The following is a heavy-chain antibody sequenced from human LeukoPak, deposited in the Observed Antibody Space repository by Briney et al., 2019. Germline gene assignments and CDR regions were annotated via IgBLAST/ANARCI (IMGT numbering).Heavy chain of an antibody. V-gene: IGHV3-30-3*01. CDR2: ISYDGSNK. CDR1: GFTFSSYA. CDR3: ARVVAAAGTPFYYYYMDV. Sequence: GGSLRLSCAASGFTFSSYAMHWVRQAPGKGLEWVAVISYDGSNKYYADSVKGRFTISRDNSKNTLYLQMNSLRAEDTAVYYCARVVAAAGTPFYYYYMDVWGKGTTVTVSS. J-gene: IGHJ6*03. D-gene: IGHD6-13*01.